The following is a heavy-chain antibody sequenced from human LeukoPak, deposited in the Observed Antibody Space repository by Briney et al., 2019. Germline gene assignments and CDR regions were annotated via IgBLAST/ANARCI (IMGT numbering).Heavy chain of an antibody. Sequence: PGGPVRLSCSASGFTFSDHHKDWLPPAPGEALEWVSYVDPRGSTTYYPDSVKGQFTIARDNAKNSLYLQMNSRRTHDTAIYYCAGNSGTGSAHRGQGTLVTVSS. CDR3: AGNSGTGSAH. D-gene: IGHD3/OR15-3a*01. V-gene: IGHV3-11*01. CDR2: VDPRGSTT. J-gene: IGHJ4*02. CDR1: GFTFSDHH.